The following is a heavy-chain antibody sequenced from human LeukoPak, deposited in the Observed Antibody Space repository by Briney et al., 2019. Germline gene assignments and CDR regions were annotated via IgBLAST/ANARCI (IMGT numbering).Heavy chain of an antibody. J-gene: IGHJ3*02. CDR2: INHSGST. CDR1: GGSFSGYY. Sequence: PSETLSLTCAVYGGSFSGYYWSWIRQPPGKGLEWIGEINHSGSTNYNPSLKSRVTISVDTSKNQFSLKLSSVTAADTAVYYCARRRITMVRGVNFAFDIWGQGTMVTVSS. CDR3: ARRRITMVRGVNFAFDI. V-gene: IGHV4-34*01. D-gene: IGHD3-10*01.